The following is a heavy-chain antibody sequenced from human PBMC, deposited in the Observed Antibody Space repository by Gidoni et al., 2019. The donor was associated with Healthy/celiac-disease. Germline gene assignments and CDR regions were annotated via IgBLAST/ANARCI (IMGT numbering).Heavy chain of an antibody. CDR2: ISSNGGST. CDR1: GFTFSSYA. V-gene: IGHV3-64D*06. D-gene: IGHD5-18*01. J-gene: IGHJ4*02. CDR3: VKGGLRGYSYRYYFDY. Sequence: EVQLVESGGGLVQPGGSLRLSCSASGFTFSSYAMHWVRQAPGKGLEYVSAISSNGGSTYYADSVKGRFTISRDNSKNTLYLQMSSLRAEDTAVYYCVKGGLRGYSYRYYFDYWGQGTLVTVSS.